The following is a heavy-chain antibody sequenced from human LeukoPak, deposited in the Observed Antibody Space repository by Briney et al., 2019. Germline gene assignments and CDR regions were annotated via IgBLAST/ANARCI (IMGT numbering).Heavy chain of an antibody. J-gene: IGHJ4*02. CDR1: GGSITTYY. Sequence: PSETLSLTCTVSGGSITTYYWSWIRQPPGKGLEWIGYIYYSGSTNYNPSLKSRVIISVDTSKNQFSLKLSSVTAADTAVYYCVRAAAAINYFGYWGQGTLVTVSS. CDR3: VRAAAAINYFGY. D-gene: IGHD2-15*01. V-gene: IGHV4-59*01. CDR2: IYYSGST.